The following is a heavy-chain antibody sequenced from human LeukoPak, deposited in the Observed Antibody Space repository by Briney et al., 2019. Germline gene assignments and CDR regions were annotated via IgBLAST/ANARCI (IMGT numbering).Heavy chain of an antibody. CDR3: ATGSITIFGVVHNWFDP. Sequence: ASVKVSCKASGYTFTSYGISWVRQAPGQGLEWMGWISAYNGNTNYAQKLQGRVTMTTDTSTSTAYMELRSLRSDDTAVYYCATGSITIFGVVHNWFDPWGQGTLVTVSS. J-gene: IGHJ5*02. V-gene: IGHV1-18*01. CDR1: GYTFTSYG. CDR2: ISAYNGNT. D-gene: IGHD3-3*01.